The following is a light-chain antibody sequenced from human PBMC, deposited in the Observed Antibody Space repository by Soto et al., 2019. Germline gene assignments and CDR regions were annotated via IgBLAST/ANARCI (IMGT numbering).Light chain of an antibody. Sequence: QSVLTQPASVSGSPGQSITISCTGTSSDVGAYNSVSWYQQHPGEAPKLMIYEVSNRPAGVSNRFSGSKSGNTASLTISGLQAEDEADYYCSSYTSSIKVFGGGTKVTVL. CDR3: SSYTSSIKV. CDR1: SSDVGAYNS. V-gene: IGLV2-14*01. CDR2: EVS. J-gene: IGLJ2*01.